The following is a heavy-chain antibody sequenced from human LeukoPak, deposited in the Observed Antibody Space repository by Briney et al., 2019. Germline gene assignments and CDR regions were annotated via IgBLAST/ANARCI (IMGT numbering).Heavy chain of an antibody. D-gene: IGHD3-9*01. CDR2: IRYDGRNK. J-gene: IGHJ3*02. V-gene: IGHV3-30*02. CDR3: AKGPIYDILTGWRKTHNAFDS. CDR1: GFTFSSCG. Sequence: GGSLRLSCAAFGFTFSSCGMHWVRQAPGKGLEWVAFIRYDGRNKYYADSVKGRFTISRDTSKNTLYLQMNSLGAEDTAVYYCAKGPIYDILTGWRKTHNAFDSWGQGTMVTVSS.